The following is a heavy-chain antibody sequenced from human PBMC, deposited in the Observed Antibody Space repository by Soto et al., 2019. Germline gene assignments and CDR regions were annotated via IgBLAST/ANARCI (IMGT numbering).Heavy chain of an antibody. D-gene: IGHD6-13*01. Sequence: PGESLKISCKGSGYSFSSYWIGWVRQMPGKGLEWMGIIYPGDSNTRYSPSLQGQVTISVDKSISAACLQWSSLKASDTAIYYCARLSGQQLAGDYWGQGTLVTVSS. J-gene: IGHJ4*02. CDR2: IYPGDSNT. CDR1: GYSFSSYW. V-gene: IGHV5-51*01. CDR3: ARLSGQQLAGDY.